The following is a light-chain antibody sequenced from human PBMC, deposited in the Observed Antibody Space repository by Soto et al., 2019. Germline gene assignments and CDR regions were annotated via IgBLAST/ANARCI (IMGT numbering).Light chain of an antibody. CDR2: EVS. Sequence: QSVLTQPASVSGSPGQSITISCTGTSSDVGAYKYVSWYQQYPGKAPKLMIYEVSNRPSGVSNRFSGSKSGNTASLTISGLQPEDEADYYCSSYTSSNTWVFGGGTKLTVL. V-gene: IGLV2-14*01. CDR3: SSYTSSNTWV. CDR1: SSDVGAYKY. J-gene: IGLJ3*02.